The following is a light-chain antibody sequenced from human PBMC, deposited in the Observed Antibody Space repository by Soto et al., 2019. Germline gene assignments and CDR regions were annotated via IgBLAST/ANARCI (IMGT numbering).Light chain of an antibody. V-gene: IGKV3-15*01. J-gene: IGKJ1*01. CDR1: QSVSSN. Sequence: EIVMPQSPATLSVSPGERATLSCRASQSVSSNLAWYQQKPDQAPRLLIYGASTRATGIPARFSGRGSGAEFTLIISCLQSKDFAVYYCQQYKHRPGTFGQGTKLEIK. CDR3: QQYKHRPGT. CDR2: GAS.